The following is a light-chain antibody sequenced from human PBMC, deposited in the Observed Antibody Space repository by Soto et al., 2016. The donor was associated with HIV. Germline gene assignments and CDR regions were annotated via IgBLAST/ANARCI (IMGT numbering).Light chain of an antibody. Sequence: AVQMTQSPSSLSASVGDRVIITCRASQDIGIDLGWYQQKPGKAPKVLIHAASSLQSGVPSRFSGSGSGTDFTLTISSLQSEDFAAYYCLQDHNYPRTFGQGTKVKSN. V-gene: IGKV1-6*01. J-gene: IGKJ1*01. CDR3: LQDHNYPRT. CDR1: QDIGID. CDR2: AAS.